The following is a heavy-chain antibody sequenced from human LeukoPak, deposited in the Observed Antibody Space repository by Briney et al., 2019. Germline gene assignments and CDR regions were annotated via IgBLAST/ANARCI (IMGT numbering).Heavy chain of an antibody. J-gene: IGHJ6*03. CDR1: GGTFSSYA. V-gene: IGHV1-69*13. Sequence: GASVKLSCKASGGTFSSYAISWVRQAPGQGLEWMGGIIPILGTANYAQKFPGRVTITADESTSAAYMELSSLRSEDTAVYYCARGYSSSERLYYYYYYMDVWGKATTVTDSS. D-gene: IGHD6-6*01. CDR3: ARGYSSSERLYYYYYYMDV. CDR2: IIPILGTA.